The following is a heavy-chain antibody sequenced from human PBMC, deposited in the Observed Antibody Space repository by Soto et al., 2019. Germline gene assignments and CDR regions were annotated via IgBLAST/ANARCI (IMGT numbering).Heavy chain of an antibody. CDR3: ARLRARRYYYDSSGIDY. CDR2: IYYSGST. CDR1: GGSVSSGSYY. J-gene: IGHJ4*02. D-gene: IGHD3-22*01. V-gene: IGHV4-61*01. Sequence: PSETLSLTCTVSGGSVSSGSYYWSWIRQPPGKGLEWIGYIYYSGSTNYNPSLKSRVTISVDTSKNQFSLKLSSVTAADTAVYYCARLRARRYYYDSSGIDYWGQGTLVTVSS.